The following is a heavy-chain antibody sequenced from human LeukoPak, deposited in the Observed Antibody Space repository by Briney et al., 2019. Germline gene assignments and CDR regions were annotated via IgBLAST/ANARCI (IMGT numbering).Heavy chain of an antibody. J-gene: IGHJ4*02. V-gene: IGHV3-48*03. CDR2: ISSGGTI. Sequence: GGSLRLSCAASGFTFSSYEMNWVRQAPGKGLECVSYISSGGTISYADSVKGRFTISRDNSKNTLYLKMNSLRAEDTAVYYCAKEGSNGDFDYWGQGTLVTVSS. CDR3: AKEGSNGDFDY. D-gene: IGHD1-26*01. CDR1: GFTFSSYE.